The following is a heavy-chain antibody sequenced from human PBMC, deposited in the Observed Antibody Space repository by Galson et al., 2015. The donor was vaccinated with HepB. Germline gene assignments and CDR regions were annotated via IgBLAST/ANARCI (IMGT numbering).Heavy chain of an antibody. J-gene: IGHJ4*02. CDR3: ARDLSFSAERHDC. D-gene: IGHD2-21*01. CDR1: GFTFSNYA. Sequence: SLRLSCAASGFTFSNYAMSWVRQAPGKGLQWVSTITTIGDSTYYADSVKGRFTISRDNSKNTLYLQMSSLRAEDTAIYFCARDLSFSAERHDCWGQGTLVTVSS. V-gene: IGHV3-23*01. CDR2: ITTIGDST.